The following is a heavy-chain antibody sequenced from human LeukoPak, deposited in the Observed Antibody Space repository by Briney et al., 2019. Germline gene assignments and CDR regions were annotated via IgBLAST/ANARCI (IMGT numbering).Heavy chain of an antibody. D-gene: IGHD1-26*01. J-gene: IGHJ4*02. Sequence: SETLSLTCTVSGGSIFSNSYYWDWIRQPPGTGLEWIGSIYYSGSTYYNPSLKSRVTISVDTSKNQFSLKLSSVTAADTAVYYCARRQIVGATTGACYWGQGTLVTVSS. CDR3: ARRQIVGATTGACY. V-gene: IGHV4-39*01. CDR2: IYYSGST. CDR1: GGSIFSNSYY.